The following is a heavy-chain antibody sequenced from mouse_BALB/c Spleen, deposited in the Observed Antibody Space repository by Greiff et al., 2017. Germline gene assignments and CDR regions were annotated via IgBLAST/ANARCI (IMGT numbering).Heavy chain of an antibody. J-gene: IGHJ3*01. CDR3: ARKGGWFAY. V-gene: IGHV14-1*02. CDR2: IDPENGNT. CDR1: GFNIKDYY. Sequence: DVKLVESGAELVRPGALVKLSCKASGFNIKDYYMHWVKQRPEQGLEWIGWIDPENGNTIYDPKFQGKASITADTSSNTAYLQLSSLTSEDTAVYYCARKGGWFAYWGQGTLVTVSA.